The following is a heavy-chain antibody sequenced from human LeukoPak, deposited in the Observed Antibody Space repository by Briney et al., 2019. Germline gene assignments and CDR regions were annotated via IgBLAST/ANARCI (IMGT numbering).Heavy chain of an antibody. CDR1: GGSISSSSYY. CDR3: ASLAAGSLDY. V-gene: IGHV4-39*01. Sequence: SETLSLTCTVSGGSISSSSYYWGWIRQPPGKGLERIGSIYYSGSTYYNPSLKSRVTISVDTSKNQFSLKLSSVTAADTAVYYCASLAAGSLDYWGQGTLVTVSS. D-gene: IGHD6-19*01. J-gene: IGHJ4*02. CDR2: IYYSGST.